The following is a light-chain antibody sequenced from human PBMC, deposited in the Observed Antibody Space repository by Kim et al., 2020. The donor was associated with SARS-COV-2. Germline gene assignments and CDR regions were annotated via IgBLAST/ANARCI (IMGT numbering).Light chain of an antibody. CDR3: NSRGSNDNVL. V-gene: IGLV3-19*01. J-gene: IGLJ2*01. CDR1: SLRSYY. Sequence: SYELTQDPDVSVALGQTVRITCQGDSLRSYYATWYQQKPGQAPIVVIYGKNNRPSGIPDRFSGSSSGDTASLTITGTQAGDEADYYCNSRGSNDNVLFGGGTKLTVL. CDR2: GKN.